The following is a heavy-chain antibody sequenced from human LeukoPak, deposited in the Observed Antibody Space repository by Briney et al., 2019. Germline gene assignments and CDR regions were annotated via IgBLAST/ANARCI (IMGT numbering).Heavy chain of an antibody. CDR1: GFIFSSNY. D-gene: IGHD1-26*01. CDR3: ARVGPTRSDFDY. CDR2: IFSGGST. J-gene: IGHJ4*02. V-gene: IGHV3-53*01. Sequence: GGSLRLSFAASGFIFSSNYMTWVRQAPGKGLDWVSVIFSGGSTYYADSVKGRVTISRDNSKNTLYLQMNNLRGEDTAVYYCARVGPTRSDFDYWGQGTLVTVSS.